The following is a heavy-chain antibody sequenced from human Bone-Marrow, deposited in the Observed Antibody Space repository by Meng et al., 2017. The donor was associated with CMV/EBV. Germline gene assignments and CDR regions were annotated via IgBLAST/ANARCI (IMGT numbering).Heavy chain of an antibody. CDR3: ARGLQIIMAARHGWFDP. Sequence: GGSLRLSCAASGFTFSSYWMTWVRQAPGRGLEWVANIKEDGGEKYYVDSVKGRFTISRDNAKNSLYLQMHSLRGEDTAVYYCARGLQIIMAARHGWFDPWSQGTLVTVSS. CDR2: IKEDGGEK. J-gene: IGHJ5*02. V-gene: IGHV3-7*01. CDR1: GFTFSSYW. D-gene: IGHD6-6*01.